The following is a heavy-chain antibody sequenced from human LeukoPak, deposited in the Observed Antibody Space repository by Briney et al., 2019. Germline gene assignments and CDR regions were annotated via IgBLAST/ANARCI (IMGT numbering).Heavy chain of an antibody. V-gene: IGHV3-53*01. CDR3: ARGDSSGWYGDDY. D-gene: IGHD6-19*01. CDR1: GFTVSSNY. Sequence: GGSLRLSCAASGFTVSSNYMSWVRQAPGKGLEWVSVIYSGGSTYYADSVKGRFTISRDNSKNTLYLQMNSLRAEGTAVYYCARGDSSGWYGDDYWGQGTLVTVSS. CDR2: IYSGGST. J-gene: IGHJ4*02.